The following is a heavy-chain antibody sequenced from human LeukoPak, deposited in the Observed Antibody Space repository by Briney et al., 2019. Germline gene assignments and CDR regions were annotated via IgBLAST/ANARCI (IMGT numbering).Heavy chain of an antibody. D-gene: IGHD3-10*01. V-gene: IGHV4-59*01. CDR3: ARSELLWFGGVNSGFDY. J-gene: IGHJ4*02. CDR2: IYYSGST. CDR1: GGSFSSYY. Sequence: SETLSLTCTVSGGSFSSYYWSWIRQPPGKGLEWIGYIYYSGSTNYNPSLKSRVTISLDTSKNQFSLKLSSVTAADTAVYYCARSELLWFGGVNSGFDYWGQGALVTVSS.